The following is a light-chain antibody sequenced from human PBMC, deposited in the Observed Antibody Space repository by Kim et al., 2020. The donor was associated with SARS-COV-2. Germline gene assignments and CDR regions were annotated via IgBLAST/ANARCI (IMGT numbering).Light chain of an antibody. V-gene: IGLV2-11*01. CDR2: DVS. J-gene: IGLJ3*02. CDR3: CSYAASYTV. CDR1: SSDVGGYNY. Sequence: LTQPRSVSGSPGQSVTISCTGSSSDVGGYNYVSWYQQEPGKAPKLMIYDVSKRPSGVPDRFSGSKSGNTASLTISGLQADDEADYYCCSYAASYTVF.